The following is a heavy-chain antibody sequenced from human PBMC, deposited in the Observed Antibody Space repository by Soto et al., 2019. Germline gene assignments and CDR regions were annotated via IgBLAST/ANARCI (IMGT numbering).Heavy chain of an antibody. Sequence: GGSLRLSCGASGFTFRIYAMSWVRQAPGKGLEWVSTISGNGGTSYADFVRGRFIISRDNSKNTLYLQMNSLRAEDTAIYYCAKDAPGSGWLSDYWGQGTRVTVSS. CDR3: AKDAPGSGWLSDY. CDR2: ISGNGGT. J-gene: IGHJ4*02. V-gene: IGHV3-23*01. D-gene: IGHD3-22*01. CDR1: GFTFRIYA.